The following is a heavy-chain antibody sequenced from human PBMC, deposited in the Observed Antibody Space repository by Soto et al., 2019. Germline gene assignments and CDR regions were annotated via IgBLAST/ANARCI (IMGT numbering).Heavy chain of an antibody. J-gene: IGHJ4*02. D-gene: IGHD5-18*01. CDR2: IYHSGST. CDR3: AGQGYSYGYGFDY. Sequence: SETLSLTCAVSGGSISSGGYSWSWIRQPPGKGLEWIGYIYHSGSTNYNPSLKSRVTISVDKSKNQFSLKLSSVTAADTAVYYCAGQGYSYGYGFDYWGQGTLVTVPS. V-gene: IGHV4-30-2*01. CDR1: GGSISSGGYS.